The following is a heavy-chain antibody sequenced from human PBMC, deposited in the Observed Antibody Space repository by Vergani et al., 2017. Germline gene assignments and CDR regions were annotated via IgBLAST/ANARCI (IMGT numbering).Heavy chain of an antibody. CDR2: MSGSGGST. V-gene: IGHV3-23*01. J-gene: IGHJ5*02. CDR1: GFTFSSYA. D-gene: IGHD2-2*01. Sequence: EVQLLESGGGLVQPGGSLRLSCAASGFTFSSYAMSWVRQAPGKGLEWVSAMSGSGGSTYYADSVKGRFTISRDNAKNSLYLQMNSLRAEDTAVYYCARDRGIVVVPAAPDLWGQGTLVTVSS. CDR3: ARDRGIVVVPAAPDL.